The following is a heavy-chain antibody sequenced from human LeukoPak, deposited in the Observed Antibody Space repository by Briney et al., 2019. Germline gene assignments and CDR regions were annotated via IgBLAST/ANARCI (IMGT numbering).Heavy chain of an antibody. CDR2: IIPIFGTA. D-gene: IGHD2-2*01. V-gene: IGHV1-69*13. Sequence: SVKVSCKASGGTFSSYAISWVRQAPGQGLEWTGGIIPIFGTANYAQKFQGRVTITADESTSTAYMELSSLRSEDTAVYYCARSTSIVVVPAVPSYYFDYWGQGTLVTVSS. J-gene: IGHJ4*02. CDR1: GGTFSSYA. CDR3: ARSTSIVVVPAVPSYYFDY.